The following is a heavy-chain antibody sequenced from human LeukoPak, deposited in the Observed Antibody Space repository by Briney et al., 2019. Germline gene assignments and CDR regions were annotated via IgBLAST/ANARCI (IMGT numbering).Heavy chain of an antibody. Sequence: LETPSPTRTVSGGALSSYYWGWIRQPPGEGVEWVGRIYTSGSTNYNPSLKSRVTMSVDTSKNQFSLKLSSVTAADTAVYYCARAGRSYQLLPYYYYGMDVWGQGTTVTVSS. CDR3: ARAGRSYQLLPYYYYGMDV. CDR2: IYTSGST. V-gene: IGHV4-4*07. CDR1: GGALSSYY. D-gene: IGHD2-2*01. J-gene: IGHJ6*02.